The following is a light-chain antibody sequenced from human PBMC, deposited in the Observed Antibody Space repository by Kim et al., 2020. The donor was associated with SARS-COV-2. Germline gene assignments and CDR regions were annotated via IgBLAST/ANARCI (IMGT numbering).Light chain of an antibody. CDR1: QSVSTY. CDR2: DAS. Sequence: DIVLTQSPATLSLSPGERATLSCRASQSVSTYLAWYQQRSGKAPRVLIYDASNRATGIPARFSGSGSGTDFTLTISSLQPEDFAVYYCQQSSSWPLTFGGGTKVDIK. V-gene: IGKV3-11*01. J-gene: IGKJ4*02. CDR3: QQSSSWPLT.